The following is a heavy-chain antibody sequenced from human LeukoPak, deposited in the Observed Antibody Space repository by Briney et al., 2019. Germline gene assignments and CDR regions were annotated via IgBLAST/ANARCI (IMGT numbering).Heavy chain of an antibody. V-gene: IGHV3-74*01. Sequence: GGSLRLSCAAAGFTFSSYWMHWVRQVPGKGLVWVSRINTGGSSTTYADSVKGRFTISRDNAKNTLYLQMNSLRAEDTAVYYCARSNQADDYWGRGTLVTVSS. CDR1: GFTFSSYW. J-gene: IGHJ4*02. D-gene: IGHD4-11*01. CDR2: INTGGSST. CDR3: ARSNQADDY.